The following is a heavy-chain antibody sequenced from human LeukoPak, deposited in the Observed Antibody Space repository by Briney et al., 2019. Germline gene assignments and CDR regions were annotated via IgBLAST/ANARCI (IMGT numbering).Heavy chain of an antibody. J-gene: IGHJ4*02. D-gene: IGHD3-10*01. CDR3: ASHYGSGSFYSPFDY. Sequence: SETLSLTCTVSGGSISSYYWSWIRQPPGKGLEWIGYIYYSGSTNYNPSLKSRVTISLDTSKNQFSLKLNSVIAADTAVYYCASHYGSGSFYSPFDYWGQGTLVTVSS. V-gene: IGHV4-59*01. CDR1: GGSISSYY. CDR2: IYYSGST.